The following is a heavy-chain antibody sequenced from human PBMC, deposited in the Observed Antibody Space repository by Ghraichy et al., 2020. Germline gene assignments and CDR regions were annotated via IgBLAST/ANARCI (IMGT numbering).Heavy chain of an antibody. CDR1: GFTFSTYA. J-gene: IGHJ4*02. Sequence: GGSLRLSCAASGFTFSTYAMHWVRQAPGKGLEGVAFIRHDGNNKYYADSVKGRFTISRDNSKNTLNLQMNSLRADDTAVYYCATKVASRDSESYFGHWGQGTLVTVSS. CDR2: IRHDGNNK. D-gene: IGHD1-26*01. CDR3: ATKVASRDSESYFGH. V-gene: IGHV3-30*02.